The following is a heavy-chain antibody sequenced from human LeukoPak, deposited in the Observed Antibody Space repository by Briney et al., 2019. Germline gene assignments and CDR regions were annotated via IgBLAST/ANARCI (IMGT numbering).Heavy chain of an antibody. CDR1: GLTVSDNY. D-gene: IGHD3-3*01. CDR2: FYNTGYT. Sequence: GGSLRLSCAASGLTVSDNYMTWVRQAPGKELEWVSVFYNTGYTYYAESVKGRFTISRDNSKNTLYLQMNTLRGEDTAVYYCAKESPSAGLEYWGQGTLVTVSS. V-gene: IGHV3-53*01. CDR3: AKESPSAGLEY. J-gene: IGHJ4*02.